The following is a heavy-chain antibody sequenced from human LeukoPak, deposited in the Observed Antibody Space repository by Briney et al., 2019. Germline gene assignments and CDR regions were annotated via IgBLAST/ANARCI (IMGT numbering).Heavy chain of an antibody. CDR1: GGSISSYY. V-gene: IGHV4-59*01. D-gene: IGHD6-6*01. Sequence: SETLSLTCTVSGGSISSYYWSWIRQPPGKGLEWIGYIYYSGSTNYNPSLKSRVTISVDTSKNQSSLKLSSVTAADTAVYYCARSTSSYAFDIWGQGTMVTVSS. CDR3: ARSTSSYAFDI. CDR2: IYYSGST. J-gene: IGHJ3*02.